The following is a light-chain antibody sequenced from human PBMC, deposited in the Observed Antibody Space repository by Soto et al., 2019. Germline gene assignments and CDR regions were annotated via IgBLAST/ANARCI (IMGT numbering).Light chain of an antibody. CDR3: QHYNSYSEA. Sequence: DIQMSQSPSPLSGSLRDILTITCRASQTISSWLAWYQQKPGKAPKLLIYKASTLKSGVPSRFSGSGSGTEFTLTISSLQPDDFATYYCQHYNSYSEAFGQATMV. CDR1: QTISSW. CDR2: KAS. J-gene: IGKJ1*01. V-gene: IGKV1-5*03.